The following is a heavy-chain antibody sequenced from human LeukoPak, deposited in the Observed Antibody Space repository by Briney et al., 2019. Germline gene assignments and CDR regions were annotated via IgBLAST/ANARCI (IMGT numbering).Heavy chain of an antibody. V-gene: IGHV4-30-2*01. CDR2: IYHSGST. J-gene: IGHJ4*02. CDR3: AREYGSGSYYN. Sequence: SQTLSLTCAVSGGSISSGGYSWSWIRQPPGKGLEWIGYIYHSGSTYYNPSLKSRVTISVDRPKNQFSLKLSSVTAADTAVYYCAREYGSGSYYNWGQGTLVTVSS. D-gene: IGHD3-10*01. CDR1: GGSISSGGYS.